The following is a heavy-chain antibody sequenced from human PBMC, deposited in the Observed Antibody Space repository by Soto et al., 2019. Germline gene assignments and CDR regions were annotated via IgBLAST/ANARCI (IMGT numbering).Heavy chain of an antibody. J-gene: IGHJ4*02. CDR1: GGSISRSSYY. Sequence: PSETLSLTCTVSGGSISRSSYYWGWIRQPPGKGLEWIGSIYYSGSTYYNPSLKSRVTMSVDTSKNQFSLKLTSMTAADMAVYYCSRGAIQGHQVEGQPPTSLTLDYWSQGTQVTVSS. V-gene: IGHV4-39*01. CDR2: IYYSGST. CDR3: SRGAIQGHQVEGQPPTSLTLDY. D-gene: IGHD5-18*01.